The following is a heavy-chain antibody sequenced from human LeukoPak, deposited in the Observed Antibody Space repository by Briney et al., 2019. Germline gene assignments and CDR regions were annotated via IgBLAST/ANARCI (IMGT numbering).Heavy chain of an antibody. D-gene: IGHD3-3*01. CDR3: ARDQRARTYYDFWSGLPGGI. CDR1: GYTFTSYD. Sequence: ASVKVSCKASGYTFTSYDINWVRQATGQGLEWMGWMNPNSGNTGYAQKFQGRVTMTRNTSISTAYMELSRLRSDDTAVYYCARDQRARTYYDFWSGLPGGIWGQGTMVTVSS. V-gene: IGHV1-8*01. J-gene: IGHJ3*02. CDR2: MNPNSGNT.